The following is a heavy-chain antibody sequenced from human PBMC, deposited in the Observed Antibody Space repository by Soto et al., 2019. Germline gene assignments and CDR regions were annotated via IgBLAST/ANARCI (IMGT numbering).Heavy chain of an antibody. CDR1: GASISSGY. CDR2: IYYDGRT. D-gene: IGHD3-9*01. J-gene: IGHJ4*02. Sequence: SETLSLTCTVSGASISSGYWSWIRQSPGKGLEWIGYIYYDGRTYYNPSLRSRVTLSLDESKNEFSLNVDSVTAADTAVYYCARSVILTGGSYKGLIRLHYFDTWGPGTLVTVSS. CDR3: ARSVILTGGSYKGLIRLHYFDT. V-gene: IGHV4-59*12.